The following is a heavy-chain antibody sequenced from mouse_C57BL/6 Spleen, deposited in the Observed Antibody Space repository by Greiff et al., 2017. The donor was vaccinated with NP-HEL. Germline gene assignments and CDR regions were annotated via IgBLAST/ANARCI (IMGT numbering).Heavy chain of an antibody. V-gene: IGHV1-54*01. J-gene: IGHJ4*01. CDR3: ARSALYYDYDGYAMDY. Sequence: QVQLQQSGAELVRPGTSVKVSCKASGYAFTNYLIEWVKQRPGQGLEWIGVINPGSGGTNYNEKFKGKATLTADKSSSTAYMQLSSLTSEDSAVYFCARSALYYDYDGYAMDYWGQGTSVTVSS. CDR1: GYAFTNYL. CDR2: INPGSGGT. D-gene: IGHD2-4*01.